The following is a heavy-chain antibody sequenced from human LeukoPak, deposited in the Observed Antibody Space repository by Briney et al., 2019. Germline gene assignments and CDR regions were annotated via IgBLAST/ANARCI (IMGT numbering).Heavy chain of an antibody. CDR1: GFTFSSYH. CDR2: ISSNSEYI. V-gene: IGHV3-21*01. Sequence: GGSLRLSCAASGFTFSSYHINWVRQAPGKGLEWVSSISSNSEYIYYADSVKGRFTISRDNAKNSLYLQMNSLRAEDTAVYYCARGLCGGDCYDYWGQGTLVTVSS. D-gene: IGHD2-21*01. J-gene: IGHJ4*02. CDR3: ARGLCGGDCYDY.